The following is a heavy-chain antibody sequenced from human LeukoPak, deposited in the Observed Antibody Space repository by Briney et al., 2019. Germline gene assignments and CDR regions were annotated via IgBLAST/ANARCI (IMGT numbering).Heavy chain of an antibody. CDR2: IIPIFGTA. J-gene: IGHJ5*02. Sequence: SVKVSCKASGGTFSSYAISWVRQAPGQGLEWMGGIIPIFGTANYAQKFQGRVTITADESTSTAYMELSSLRSEDTAVYYCASNIVVVVAATGNWFDPWGQGTLVTVSS. CDR1: GGTFSSYA. V-gene: IGHV1-69*13. D-gene: IGHD2-15*01. CDR3: ASNIVVVVAATGNWFDP.